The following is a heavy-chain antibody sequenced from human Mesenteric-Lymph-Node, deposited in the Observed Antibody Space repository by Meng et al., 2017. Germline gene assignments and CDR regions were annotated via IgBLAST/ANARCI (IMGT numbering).Heavy chain of an antibody. Sequence: ASVKVSCKASGYSFTTFYMHWVRQAPGQGLYWMGIINPSGGSTTYAQKFQGRVTMTRDTSTSTAYMELSSLRSGDTAVYYCASGFIYSIGTDVLDIWGRGTMVTVSS. CDR1: GYSFTTFY. D-gene: IGHD2-15*01. CDR3: ASGFIYSIGTDVLDI. J-gene: IGHJ3*02. V-gene: IGHV1-46*01. CDR2: INPSGGST.